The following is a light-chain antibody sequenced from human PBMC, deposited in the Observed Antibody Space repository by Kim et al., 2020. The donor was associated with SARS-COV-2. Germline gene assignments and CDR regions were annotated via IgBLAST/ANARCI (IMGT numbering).Light chain of an antibody. J-gene: IGLJ2*01. Sequence: GQSVTIYCTGTSSDVGSYNRVSWYQQPPGTAPKLMIYEVSTRPSGVPDRFSGSKSGNTASLTISGLQAEDEADYYCSSYTSSSTLVFGGGTQLTVL. CDR3: SSYTSSSTLV. V-gene: IGLV2-18*02. CDR2: EVS. CDR1: SSDVGSYNR.